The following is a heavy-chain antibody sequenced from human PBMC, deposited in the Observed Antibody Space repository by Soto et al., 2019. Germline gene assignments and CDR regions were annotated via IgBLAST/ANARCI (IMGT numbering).Heavy chain of an antibody. J-gene: IGHJ4*02. CDR3: VRVTVGTYYLDY. Sequence: EVQLVESGGGLVQPGGSLRLSCAASGFTFSDHYMDWVRQAPGKGLEWVGRIRNKTNSYTTEYAASVKGRFTISRDDSKNSLYLQMNSLKTEDTAVYYCVRVTVGTYYLDYWGQGTLVTVSS. CDR2: IRNKTNSYTT. D-gene: IGHD3-16*01. CDR1: GFTFSDHY. V-gene: IGHV3-72*01.